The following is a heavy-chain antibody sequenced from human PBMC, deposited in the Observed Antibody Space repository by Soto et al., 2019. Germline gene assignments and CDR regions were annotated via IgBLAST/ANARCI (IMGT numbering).Heavy chain of an antibody. Sequence: PGGSLRLSCAASGFTFSSYAMKWVRQAPGKGLEWVSLIGESGTPTYYADSVKGRFTISRDNSGNTLFLEMNSLRAEDTAVYYCARISRVLGSSYYYYYYGMDVWGQGTTVTVSS. CDR1: GFTFSSYA. CDR2: IGESGTPT. V-gene: IGHV3-23*01. CDR3: ARISRVLGSSYYYYYYGMDV. J-gene: IGHJ6*02. D-gene: IGHD6-6*01.